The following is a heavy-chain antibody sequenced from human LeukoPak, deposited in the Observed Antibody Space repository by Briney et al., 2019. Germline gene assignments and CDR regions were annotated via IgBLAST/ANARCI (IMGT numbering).Heavy chain of an antibody. V-gene: IGHV3-9*01. J-gene: IGHJ4*02. Sequence: GRSLRLSCAGSGFIFNNYAMHWVRQPPGKGLEWVSGISWNSGTIDYADSVRGRFTISRDSAKNSLYLQMDSLRVEDTAFYYCAKDNRRHYTSGPNPDSLHWGQGALVTVSS. CDR1: GFIFNNYA. D-gene: IGHD6-19*01. CDR3: AKDNRRHYTSGPNPDSLH. CDR2: ISWNSGTI.